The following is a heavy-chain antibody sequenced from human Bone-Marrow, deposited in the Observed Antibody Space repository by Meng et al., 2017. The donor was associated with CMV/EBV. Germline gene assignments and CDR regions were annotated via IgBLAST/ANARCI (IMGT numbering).Heavy chain of an antibody. V-gene: IGHV4-59*01. D-gene: IGHD3-3*01. J-gene: IGHJ4*02. CDR3: ASHSGGFWSGSRPGRYYFDY. Sequence: ESLKISCAASGFTFSSYSMHWIRQPPGKGLEWIGYIYYSGSTNYNPSLKSRVTISVDTSKNQFSLKLSSVTAADTAVYYCASHSGGFWSGSRPGRYYFDYWGQGTLVTVS. CDR1: GFTFSSYS. CDR2: IYYSGST.